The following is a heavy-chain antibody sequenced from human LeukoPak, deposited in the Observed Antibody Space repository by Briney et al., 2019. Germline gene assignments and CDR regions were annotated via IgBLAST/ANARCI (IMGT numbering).Heavy chain of an antibody. CDR2: VNPNSGDT. Sequence: ASVKVSCKASGYAFSAFHIHWVRLAPGQGPEWMGWVNPNSGDTNYAQKFRGRVTMTRDTSINTAYMELSSLRSDDTAVYYCARSNYYGSQSEYWGQGTLVAVSS. D-gene: IGHD3-10*01. J-gene: IGHJ4*02. CDR3: ARSNYYGSQSEY. CDR1: GYAFSAFH. V-gene: IGHV1-2*02.